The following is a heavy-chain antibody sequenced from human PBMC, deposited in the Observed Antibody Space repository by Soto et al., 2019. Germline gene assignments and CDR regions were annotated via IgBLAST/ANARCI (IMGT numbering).Heavy chain of an antibody. J-gene: IGHJ3*02. D-gene: IGHD5-18*01. CDR3: ARQGGNYRGYSYGHSVDAFDI. CDR1: GGSISSSSYY. CDR2: IYYSGST. Sequence: SETLSLTCTVSGGSISSSSYYWGWIRQPPGKGLEWIGSIYYSGSTYYNPSLKSRVTISVDTSKNQFSLKLSSVTAADTAVYYCARQGGNYRGYSYGHSVDAFDIWGQGTMVTVS. V-gene: IGHV4-39*01.